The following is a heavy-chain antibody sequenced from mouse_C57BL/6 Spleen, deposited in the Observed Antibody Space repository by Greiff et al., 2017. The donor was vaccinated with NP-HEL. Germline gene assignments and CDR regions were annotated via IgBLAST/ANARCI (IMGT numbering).Heavy chain of an antibody. D-gene: IGHD1-1*01. CDR3: TRNYGSSYSFDY. CDR1: GYTFTDYE. Sequence: QVQLQQSGAELVRPGASVTLSCKASGYTFTDYEMHWVKQTPVHGLEWIGAIDPETGGTAYNQKFKGKAILTADKSSSTAYMELRSLTSEDSAVYYCTRNYGSSYSFDYWGQGTTRTVSS. CDR2: IDPETGGT. J-gene: IGHJ2*01. V-gene: IGHV1-15*01.